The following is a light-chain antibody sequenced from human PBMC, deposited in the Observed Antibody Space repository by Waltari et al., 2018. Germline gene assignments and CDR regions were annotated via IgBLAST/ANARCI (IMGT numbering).Light chain of an antibody. Sequence: EIVLTRSPATLSLSPGERATLSCRASQSVSTFLAWYQQKPGQSPRLLIYDVSFRATGIPIRFSGSGSETDFTLTISSLEPEDFAVYYCQQRRNWPTFGGGTKVEVK. V-gene: IGKV3-11*01. CDR3: QQRRNWPT. CDR2: DVS. CDR1: QSVSTF. J-gene: IGKJ4*01.